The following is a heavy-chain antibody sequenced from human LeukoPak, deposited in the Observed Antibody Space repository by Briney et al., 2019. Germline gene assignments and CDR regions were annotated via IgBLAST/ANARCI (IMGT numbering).Heavy chain of an antibody. Sequence: SGPTLLKPPPTLTLTCTFSGFSLSTHGVGVAWIRQPQEKALEWLSVIYWDDIERYSPSLKSRLTITKDTSKNQVVLTLTSMDPVYTATYYCARRYCSGSNCHSTFDYWGQGTLVTVSS. V-gene: IGHV2-5*02. CDR3: ARRYCSGSNCHSTFDY. CDR1: GFSLSTHGVG. J-gene: IGHJ4*02. D-gene: IGHD2-15*01. CDR2: IYWDDIE.